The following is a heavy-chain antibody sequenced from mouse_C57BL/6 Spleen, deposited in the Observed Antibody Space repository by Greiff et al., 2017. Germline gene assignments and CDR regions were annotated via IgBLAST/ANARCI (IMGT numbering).Heavy chain of an antibody. D-gene: IGHD2-1*01. CDR2: IYPGDGDT. CDR3: ARWAYGNYDAMDY. CDR1: GYAFSSSW. Sequence: QVQLQQSGPELVKPGASVKISCKASGYAFSSSWMNWVKQRPGKGLEWIGRIYPGDGDTNYNGKFKGKATLTADKSSSTAYMQLSSLTSEDSAVYFCARWAYGNYDAMDYWGQGTSVTVSS. J-gene: IGHJ4*01. V-gene: IGHV1-82*01.